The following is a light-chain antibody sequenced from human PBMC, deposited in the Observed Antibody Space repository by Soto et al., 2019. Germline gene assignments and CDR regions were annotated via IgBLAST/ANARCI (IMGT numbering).Light chain of an antibody. CDR2: AAS. J-gene: IGKJ5*01. CDR3: QKRFDWPKIT. Sequence: IVLTQSPATQSLSPGERVTLSCRASQSVSNYLAWYQQKPGQAPRLLVSAASNRATGIPDRFSGSGSGTDFTLTISRLEPEDFGVFYCQKRFDWPKITFGQGTRLDIK. V-gene: IGKV3-11*01. CDR1: QSVSNY.